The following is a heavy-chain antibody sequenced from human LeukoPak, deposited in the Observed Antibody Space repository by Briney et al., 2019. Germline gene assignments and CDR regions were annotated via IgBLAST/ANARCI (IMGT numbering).Heavy chain of an antibody. CDR1: GFTFSTYW. V-gene: IGHV3-7*03. CDR2: IKQDGSEK. J-gene: IGHJ4*02. D-gene: IGHD1-26*01. Sequence: PGGSLRLSCAASGFTFSTYWMSWVRQAPGKGLEWVANIKQDGSEKNYVDSVKGRFTISRDNAKKSLYLQMNSLRAEDTAVYYCAKAVSGNYIKGFDYWGQGILVTVSS. CDR3: AKAVSGNYIKGFDY.